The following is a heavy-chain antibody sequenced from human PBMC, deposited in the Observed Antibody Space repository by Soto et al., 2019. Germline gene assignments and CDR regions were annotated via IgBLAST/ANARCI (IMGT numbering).Heavy chain of an antibody. D-gene: IGHD3-3*01. CDR2: ISSSGDAT. Sequence: LRLSCAASGFTFSTYAMTWVRQAPGKGLEWVSIISSSGDATYYLDSVKGRFTISRDNSRNTLNLQMNSLRAEDTAVYYCAKNGDFWSWGMDVWGLGTTVTVSS. CDR1: GFTFSTYA. V-gene: IGHV3-23*01. J-gene: IGHJ6*02. CDR3: AKNGDFWSWGMDV.